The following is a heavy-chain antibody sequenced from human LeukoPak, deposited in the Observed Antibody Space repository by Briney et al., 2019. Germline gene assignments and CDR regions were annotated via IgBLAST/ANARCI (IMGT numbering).Heavy chain of an antibody. CDR1: GGSISSYY. V-gene: IGHV4-59*01. CDR3: ARGGPRRDGYIFDY. J-gene: IGHJ4*02. CDR2: IYYSGST. D-gene: IGHD5-24*01. Sequence: PSETLSLTCTVSGGSISSYYWSWIRQPPGKGVEWIGYIYYSGSTNYNPSLKSRVTISVDTSKNQFSLKLSSVTAADTAVYYCARGGPRRDGYIFDYWGQGTLVTVSS.